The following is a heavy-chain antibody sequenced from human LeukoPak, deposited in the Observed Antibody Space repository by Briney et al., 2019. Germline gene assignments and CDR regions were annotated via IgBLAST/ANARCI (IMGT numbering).Heavy chain of an antibody. D-gene: IGHD4-23*01. V-gene: IGHV3-30*03. CDR2: ISYDGSNK. CDR1: GFTFSSYG. CDR3: ASEGYGGNSYFDY. J-gene: IGHJ4*02. Sequence: GGSLRLSCAASGFTFSSYGMHWVRQAPGKGLEWVAVISYDGSNKYYADSVKGRFTISRDNSKNTLYLQMNSLRAEDTAVYYCASEGYGGNSYFDYWGQGTLVTVSS.